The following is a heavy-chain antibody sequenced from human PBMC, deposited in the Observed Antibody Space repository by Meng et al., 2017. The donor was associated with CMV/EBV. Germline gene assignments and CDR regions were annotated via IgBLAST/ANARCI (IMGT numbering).Heavy chain of an antibody. D-gene: IGHD1-26*01. V-gene: IGHV1-18*01. CDR1: GYTFTSYG. Sequence: ASVKVSCKASGYTFTSYGISWVRQAPGQGLEWMGWISAYNGNTYYAQKLQGRATMTTDTSTSTAYMELRSLRSDDTAVYYCARDHEHGGATNFDYWGQGTLVTVSS. CDR3: ARDHEHGGATNFDY. J-gene: IGHJ4*02. CDR2: ISAYNGNT.